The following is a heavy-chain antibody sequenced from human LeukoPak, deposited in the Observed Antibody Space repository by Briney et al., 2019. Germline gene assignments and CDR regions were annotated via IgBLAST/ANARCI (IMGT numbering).Heavy chain of an antibody. J-gene: IGHJ6*03. CDR1: GYIFTSYG. V-gene: IGHV1-18*01. Sequence: GASVKVSCKASGYIFTSYGISWVRQAPGQGLEWMGWISAYNGNTNYAQKFQDRVTMTTDTSTSTAYMELRSLRSDDTAVYYCARDSSGWDNNYYYYMDVWGKGTTVTVSS. CDR2: ISAYNGNT. CDR3: ARDSSGWDNNYYYYMDV. D-gene: IGHD6-19*01.